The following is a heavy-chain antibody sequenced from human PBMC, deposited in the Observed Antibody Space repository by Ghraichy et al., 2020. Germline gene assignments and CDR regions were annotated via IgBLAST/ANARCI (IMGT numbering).Heavy chain of an antibody. CDR1: GGSFSGYY. D-gene: IGHD2-15*01. J-gene: IGHJ6*02. V-gene: IGHV4-34*01. CDR3: ARVGKYCSGGSCYSGRGGMDV. Sequence: SETLSLTCAVYGGSFSGYYWSWIRQPPGKGLEWIGEINHSGSTNYNPSLKSRVTISVDTSKNQFSLKLSSVTAADTAVYYCARVGKYCSGGSCYSGRGGMDVWGQGTTVTVSS. CDR2: INHSGST.